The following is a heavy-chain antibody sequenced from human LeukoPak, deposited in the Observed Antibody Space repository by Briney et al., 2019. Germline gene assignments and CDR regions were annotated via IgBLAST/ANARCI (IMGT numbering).Heavy chain of an antibody. CDR1: GFTVSSNY. D-gene: IGHD5-18*01. J-gene: IGHJ4*02. CDR3: AKDQGYSYGH. V-gene: IGHV3-23*01. Sequence: GGSLRLSCAASGFTVSSNYMSWVRQAPGKGLEWVSAISGSGGSTYYADSVKGRFTISRDNSKNTLYLQMNSLRAEDTAVYYCAKDQGYSYGHWGQGTLVTVSS. CDR2: ISGSGGST.